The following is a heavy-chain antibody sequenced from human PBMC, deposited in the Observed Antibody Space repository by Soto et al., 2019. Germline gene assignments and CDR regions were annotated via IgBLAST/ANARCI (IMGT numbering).Heavy chain of an antibody. CDR2: IWYDGSNK. D-gene: IGHD6-13*01. V-gene: IGHV3-33*01. CDR3: AREWHQLPNDAFDI. J-gene: IGHJ3*02. CDR1: GFTFSNYG. Sequence: GGSLRLSCAASGFTFSNYGMHWVRQAPGKGLEWVAVIWYDGSNKYYADSVRGRFTISRDNSKNTMYLQMNSLRADDTAIYYCAREWHQLPNDAFDIWGQGTMVTVSS.